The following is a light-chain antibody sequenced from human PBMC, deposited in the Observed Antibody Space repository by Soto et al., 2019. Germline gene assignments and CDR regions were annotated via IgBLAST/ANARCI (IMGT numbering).Light chain of an antibody. CDR2: LKRAGSH. Sequence: QLVLTQSPSASASLGASVKLTCTLSSGHSNYAIAWHHQQPEKGPRYLMKLKRAGSHSKGEGIPNRFSGSSSGAERYLTISSLQAEDEADYYCQTWGTGIVIFGGGTKLTVL. V-gene: IGLV4-69*01. J-gene: IGLJ2*01. CDR3: QTWGTGIVI. CDR1: SGHSNYA.